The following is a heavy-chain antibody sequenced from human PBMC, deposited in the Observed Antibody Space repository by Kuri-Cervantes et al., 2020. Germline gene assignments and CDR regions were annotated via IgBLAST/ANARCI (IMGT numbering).Heavy chain of an antibody. D-gene: IGHD4-23*01. J-gene: IGHJ2*01. CDR2: ISGSGGST. Sequence: ETLSLTCAASGFTFSSYAMSWVRQAPGKGLEWVSAISGSGGSTYYADSVKGRFTISRDNSKNTLYLQMNSLRAEDTAVFYCAREYGGNHRYFDLWGRGTLVTVSS. CDR1: GFTFSSYA. CDR3: AREYGGNHRYFDL. V-gene: IGHV3-23*01.